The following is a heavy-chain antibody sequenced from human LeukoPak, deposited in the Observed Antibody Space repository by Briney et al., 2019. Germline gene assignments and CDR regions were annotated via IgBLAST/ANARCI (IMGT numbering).Heavy chain of an antibody. CDR2: IYTSGTT. J-gene: IGHJ5*02. CDR3: ARLTHYGSGSYYWFDP. Sequence: PSETLSLTCTVSGGSISSYYWSWIRQPAGKGLEWIGRIYTSGTTTYNPSLKSRVTMSVDTSKNQFSLKLSSVTAADTAVYYCARLTHYGSGSYYWFDPWGQGTLVTVSS. CDR1: GGSISSYY. D-gene: IGHD3-10*01. V-gene: IGHV4-4*07.